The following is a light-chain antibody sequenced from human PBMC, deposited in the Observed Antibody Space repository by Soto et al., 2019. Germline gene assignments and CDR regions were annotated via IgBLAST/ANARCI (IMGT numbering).Light chain of an antibody. CDR1: QALNTR. CDR2: LTS. J-gene: IGKJ1*01. CDR3: HQRQSWPRT. Sequence: EIVLTQSPATLSAFPGDRVTLSCRASQALNTRLAWYQHKPGQAPRLLIYLTSNRAAGVPARFSAWGSETDFTLTISDVEPEDFEVYYCHQRQSWPRTLGQGTKV. V-gene: IGKV3-11*01.